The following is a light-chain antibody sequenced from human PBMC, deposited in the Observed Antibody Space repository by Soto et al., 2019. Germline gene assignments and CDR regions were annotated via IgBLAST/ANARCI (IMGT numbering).Light chain of an antibody. CDR1: HSVSSTY. CDR3: QLYGSSPPYT. J-gene: IGKJ2*01. CDR2: GAS. Sequence: EIVLTLSPGTLSLSPGEGATLSCRASHSVSSTYLAWYQQKPGQAPRLLIYGASSRATGIPDRFSGSGSGTDFTLTISRLEPEDFAVYYCQLYGSSPPYTFGQGTKLEIK. V-gene: IGKV3-20*01.